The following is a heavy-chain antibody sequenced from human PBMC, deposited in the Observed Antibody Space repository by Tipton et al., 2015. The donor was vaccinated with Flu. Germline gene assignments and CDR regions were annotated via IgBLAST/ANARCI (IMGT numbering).Heavy chain of an antibody. CDR1: GYSISSGYY. D-gene: IGHD3-10*01. CDR2: IYHSGNV. CDR3: ARDFHYGSADY. J-gene: IGHJ4*02. Sequence: TLSLTCTVSGYSISSGYYWGWIRQPPGKGLEWIGSIYHSGNVYYNLSLRGRVIISVDVSKNQFSLKMSSVTAADTAVYYCARDFHYGSADYWGQGLLVTVSS. V-gene: IGHV4-38-2*02.